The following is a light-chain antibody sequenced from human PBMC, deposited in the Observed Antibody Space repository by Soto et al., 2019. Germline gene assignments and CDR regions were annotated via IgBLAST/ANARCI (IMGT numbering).Light chain of an antibody. CDR3: QQYNNWPPWA. V-gene: IGKV3-15*01. CDR1: QSVTTK. CDR2: SAS. Sequence: VVMTQSRATLSVSPGERATLSCRASQSVTTKRTWYQHKPGQAPRLLIYSASARVTGIPAKVSGSASGTDFALTISSLQSDDFAVYYCQQYNNWPPWAFGQGTEVDI. J-gene: IGKJ1*01.